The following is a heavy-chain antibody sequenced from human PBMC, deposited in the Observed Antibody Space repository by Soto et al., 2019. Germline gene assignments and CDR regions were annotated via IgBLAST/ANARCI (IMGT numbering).Heavy chain of an antibody. Sequence: GGSLRLSCAASGFTFSSYDMHWVRQATGKCLEWVSAIGTAGDTYYPGSVKGRFTISRENAKNSLYLQMNSLRAEDTAVYYCARTGYSSGWLYYYGMDVWGQGTTVTVSS. V-gene: IGHV3-13*01. CDR3: ARTGYSSGWLYYYGMDV. CDR1: GFTFSSYD. J-gene: IGHJ6*02. D-gene: IGHD6-19*01. CDR2: IGTAGDT.